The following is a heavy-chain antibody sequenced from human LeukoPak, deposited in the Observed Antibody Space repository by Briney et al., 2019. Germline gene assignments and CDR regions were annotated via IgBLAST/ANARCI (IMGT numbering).Heavy chain of an antibody. J-gene: IGHJ4*02. Sequence: SETLSLTCTVSGGSISSSSYYWGWIRQPPGKGLEWIGSIYYSGSTYYNPSLKSQVTISVDTSKNQFSLKLSSVTAADTAVYYCARQGGTAMDDYWGQGTLVTVSS. V-gene: IGHV4-39*01. CDR2: IYYSGST. CDR3: ARQGGTAMDDY. D-gene: IGHD5-18*01. CDR1: GGSISSSSYY.